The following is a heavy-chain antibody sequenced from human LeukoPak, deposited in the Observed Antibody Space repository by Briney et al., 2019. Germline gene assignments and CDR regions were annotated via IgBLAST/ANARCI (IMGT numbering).Heavy chain of an antibody. CDR3: TTNPYDKSGYHI. D-gene: IGHD3-22*01. Sequence: PGGSLRLSWAAAGLTFTKAWMTWVRQAPGEGLEWVGRIKSNADGGTTDYAAPVKGRFTISRDDSKNTLYLQMNSLKAEDTAVYYCTTNPYDKSGYHIWGQGTMVTVSS. CDR2: IKSNADGGTT. V-gene: IGHV3-15*01. CDR1: GLTFTKAW. J-gene: IGHJ3*02.